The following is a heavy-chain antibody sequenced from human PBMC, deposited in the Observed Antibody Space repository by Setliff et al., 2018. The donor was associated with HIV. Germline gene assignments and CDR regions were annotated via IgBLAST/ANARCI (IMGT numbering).Heavy chain of an antibody. D-gene: IGHD3-10*01. Sequence: SVKVSCKASGGTPSTHAINWVRQAPGQGLEWMGQIISILDITTYAQSLQGRVTITADESTSTFYMELSSLRSADTAVYYCAGPRGDEAFDIWGQGTKVTVSS. CDR1: GGTPSTHA. CDR2: IISILDIT. V-gene: IGHV1-69*10. J-gene: IGHJ3*02. CDR3: AGPRGDEAFDI.